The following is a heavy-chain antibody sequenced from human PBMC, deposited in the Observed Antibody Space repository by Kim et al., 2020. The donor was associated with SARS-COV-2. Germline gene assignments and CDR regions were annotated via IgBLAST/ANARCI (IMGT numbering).Heavy chain of an antibody. D-gene: IGHD1-7*01. CDR2: IWHDGSNQ. CDR1: GFTLRTYG. Sequence: GGSLRLSCAVTGFTLRTYGMHWVRQAPGEGLEWVAVIWHDGSNQYYADSVKGRFSISRDNAKNTFFLQMNSLRAEDTAVYYCARDLHPELRGAYYGMDV. V-gene: IGHV3-33*01. J-gene: IGHJ6*01. CDR3: ARDLHPELRGAYYGMDV.